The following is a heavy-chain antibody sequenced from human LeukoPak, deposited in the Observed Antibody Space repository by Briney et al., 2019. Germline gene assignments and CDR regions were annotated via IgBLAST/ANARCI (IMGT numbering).Heavy chain of an antibody. J-gene: IGHJ4*02. CDR2: ISGSGGST. V-gene: IGHV3-23*01. D-gene: IGHD3-22*01. Sequence: GGSLRLSCAASGFTFSSYAMSWVRQAPGKGLEWVSAISGSGGSTYYADSVKGRFTISRDNSKNTLYLQMNSLRAEDTAVCYCAKDRTPDYYDSSGYWYYWGQGTLVTVSS. CDR1: GFTFSSYA. CDR3: AKDRTPDYYDSSGYWYY.